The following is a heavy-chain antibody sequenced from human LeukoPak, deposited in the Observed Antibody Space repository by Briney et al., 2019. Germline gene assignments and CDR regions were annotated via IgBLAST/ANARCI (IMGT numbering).Heavy chain of an antibody. V-gene: IGHV3-7*01. CDR3: ARDFWGAYRVDFFDY. CDR2: IKQDGSET. CDR1: GFTFSNYW. J-gene: IGHJ4*02. D-gene: IGHD3-3*01. Sequence: QAGGSLRLSCAASGFTFSNYWMGWVRRAPGKGLEWVANIKQDGSETYYVDSVRGRFTISRDNAKKSLYLQMNSLRAEDTAVYYCARDFWGAYRVDFFDYWGQGTLVTVSS.